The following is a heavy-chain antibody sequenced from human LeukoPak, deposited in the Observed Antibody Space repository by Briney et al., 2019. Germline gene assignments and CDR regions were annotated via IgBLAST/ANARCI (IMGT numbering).Heavy chain of an antibody. CDR2: ISGSGGST. J-gene: IGHJ3*01. CDR1: GFTFSSYA. D-gene: IGHD3-10*01. V-gene: IGHV3-23*01. Sequence: GGSLRLSCAASGFTFSSYAMSWVRQAPGKGLEWVSGISGSGGSTYYADSVKGRFTISRDNAKSSLYLQMNSLRAEDTAVYYCARESDGLDFWGQGTMVTVSS. CDR3: ARESDGLDF.